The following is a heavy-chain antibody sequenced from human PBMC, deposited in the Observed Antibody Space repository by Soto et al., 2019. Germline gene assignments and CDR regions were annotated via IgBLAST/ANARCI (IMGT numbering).Heavy chain of an antibody. J-gene: IGHJ5*02. V-gene: IGHV3-72*01. Sequence: SLRLSCAASGFTFSNHYIDWVRQAPGKGLEWVGRARNKANSYTTEYAASVKGRFTISRDDSKNSAYLQMNSLKTEDTAVYYCARVRAGSVGWFDPWGQGTLVTVSS. CDR2: ARNKANSYTT. CDR3: ARVRAGSVGWFDP. CDR1: GFTFSNHY. D-gene: IGHD6-19*01.